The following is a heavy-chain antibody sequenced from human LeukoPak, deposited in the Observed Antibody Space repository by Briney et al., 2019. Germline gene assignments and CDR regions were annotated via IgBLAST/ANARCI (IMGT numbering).Heavy chain of an antibody. CDR2: IYYSGST. J-gene: IGHJ4*02. V-gene: IGHV4-39*07. CDR3: ARDQTGSSGWVDY. CDR1: GGSISSSSYY. D-gene: IGHD6-19*01. Sequence: PSETLSLTCTVSGGSISSSSYYWGWIRQPPGKGLEWIGSIYYSGSTYYNPSLKSRVTISVDTSKNQFSLKLSSVTAADTAVYYCARDQTGSSGWVDYWGQGTLVTVSS.